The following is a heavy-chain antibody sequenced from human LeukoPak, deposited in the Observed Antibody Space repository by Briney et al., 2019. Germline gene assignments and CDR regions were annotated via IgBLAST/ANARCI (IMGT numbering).Heavy chain of an antibody. V-gene: IGHV3-43D*03. Sequence: PGGSLRLSCAASGFTFDDYAMHWVRQAPGKGLEWVPLISWDGGSTYYADSVKGRFTISRDNSKNSLYLQMNSLRAEDTALYYCAKDFMLLSRILHYWGQGTLVTVSS. CDR2: ISWDGGST. J-gene: IGHJ4*02. D-gene: IGHD2-2*01. CDR3: AKDFMLLSRILHY. CDR1: GFTFDDYA.